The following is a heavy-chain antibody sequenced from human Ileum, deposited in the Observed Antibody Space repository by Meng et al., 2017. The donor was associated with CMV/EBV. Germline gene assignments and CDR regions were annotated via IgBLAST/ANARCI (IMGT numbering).Heavy chain of an antibody. J-gene: IGHJ6*02. CDR2: IRYDGSKT. Sequence: GGSLRLSCVASGFSFNMFGLHWIRQAPGKGLEWLAMIRYDGSKTNYAESVKGRFTITRDNSKNTLFLQMKSLRREDTAVYYCAKTHHRSIYYYGVDVWGQGTTVTVSS. CDR1: GFSFNMFG. CDR3: AKTHHRSIYYYGVDV. D-gene: IGHD3-10*01. V-gene: IGHV3-30*02.